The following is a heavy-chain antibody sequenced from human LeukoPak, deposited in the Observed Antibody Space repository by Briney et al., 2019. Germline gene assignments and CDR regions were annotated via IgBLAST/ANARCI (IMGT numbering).Heavy chain of an antibody. D-gene: IGHD3/OR15-3a*01. V-gene: IGHV3-30-3*01. Sequence: GGSLRLSCAASGFTFNSYAMHWVRQAPGKGLEWVAVISYDGSNKYYADSVKGRFTISRDNSKNTLYLQMNSLRAEDTAVYYCARVDSAFDIWGQGTMVTVSS. J-gene: IGHJ3*02. CDR3: ARVDSAFDI. CDR2: ISYDGSNK. CDR1: GFTFNSYA.